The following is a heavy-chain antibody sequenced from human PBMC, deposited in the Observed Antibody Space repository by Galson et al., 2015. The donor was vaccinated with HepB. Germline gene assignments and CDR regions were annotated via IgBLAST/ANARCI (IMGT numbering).Heavy chain of an antibody. D-gene: IGHD3-22*01. J-gene: IGHJ3*02. Sequence: SLRLSCAASGFTFSSYSMNWVRQAPGKGLEWVSSISSSSSYIYYADSVKGRFTISRDNAKNSLYLQMNSLRAEDTAVYYCVSYYYDSSGYPDAFDIWGQGTMVTVSS. CDR2: ISSSSSYI. CDR3: VSYYYDSSGYPDAFDI. V-gene: IGHV3-21*01. CDR1: GFTFSSYS.